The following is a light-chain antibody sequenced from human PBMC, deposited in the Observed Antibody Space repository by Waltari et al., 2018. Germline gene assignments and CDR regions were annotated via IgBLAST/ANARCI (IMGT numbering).Light chain of an antibody. V-gene: IGKV3-15*01. CDR2: GAS. J-gene: IGKJ1*01. CDR1: QSVSSN. Sequence: EIVMTQSPATLSVSSGERATLSCRARQSVSSNLAWYQQKPGQAPRLLIFGASTRATAIPARFSFSGCGTAFTLTISSLRSEDFSVYDYQQYNNWPPWTFGQGTKVEIK. CDR3: QQYNNWPPWT.